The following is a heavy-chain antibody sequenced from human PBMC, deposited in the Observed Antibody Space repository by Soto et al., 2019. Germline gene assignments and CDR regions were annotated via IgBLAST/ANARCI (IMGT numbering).Heavy chain of an antibody. CDR3: AREVRAFETGPILYYFDY. J-gene: IGHJ4*02. D-gene: IGHD3-10*01. V-gene: IGHV3-53*02. Sequence: EVQLVETGGGLIQPGGSLRISCAASGFTVSSNYMSWVRQAPGKGLEWVSVIFSGGNTYYADSVKGRFTISRDNSKNTLYLQMNSLRAEDTAVYYCAREVRAFETGPILYYFDYWGQGTLVTVSS. CDR1: GFTVSSNY. CDR2: IFSGGNT.